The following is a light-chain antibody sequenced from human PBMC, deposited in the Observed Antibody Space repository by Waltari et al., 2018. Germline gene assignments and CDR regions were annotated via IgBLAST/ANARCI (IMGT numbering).Light chain of an antibody. V-gene: IGLV1-44*01. CDR3: GGWDDTLTGPYV. J-gene: IGLJ1*01. Sequence: QPALTQPPSVSGTPGQTVPISCSGSSSNIGSNTVNWYQVLPGSAPRLVIHNNNQRPSAVPSRFSGSKSGTSASLAISGLQSEDEADYYCGGWDDTLTGPYVFGSGTKVIVL. CDR1: SSNIGSNT. CDR2: NNN.